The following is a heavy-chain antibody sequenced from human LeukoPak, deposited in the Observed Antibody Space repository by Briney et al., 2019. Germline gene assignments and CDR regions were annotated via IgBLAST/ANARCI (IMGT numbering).Heavy chain of an antibody. CDR3: ARDREVGATIHDY. Sequence: GGSLRLSCAASGFTFSNYYMSWVRQAPGKGLEWVADIKQDGSDKSYVDSVKGRFTISRDNAENSLYLQMNSLRAEDTAMYFCARDREVGATIHDYWGQGTLVTVSS. D-gene: IGHD1-26*01. J-gene: IGHJ4*02. CDR2: IKQDGSDK. V-gene: IGHV3-7*01. CDR1: GFTFSNYY.